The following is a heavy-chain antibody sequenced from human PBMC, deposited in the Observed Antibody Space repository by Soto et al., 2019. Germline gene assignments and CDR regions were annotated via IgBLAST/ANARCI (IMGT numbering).Heavy chain of an antibody. CDR2: IYWDDDK. CDR3: AHRGILCSDGSGYSHPFTY. Sequence: QITLKESGPTLVKPTQTLTLTCTFSGFSLTTTGVGVGWIRQPPGKALEWLALIYWDDDKRYSPSLESRLTITNDTSRNQVVLTTTNMDPVDTATYFCAHRGILCSDGSGYSHPFTYWGQGTLVTVSS. CDR1: GFSLTTTGVG. J-gene: IGHJ4*02. D-gene: IGHD2-15*01. V-gene: IGHV2-5*02.